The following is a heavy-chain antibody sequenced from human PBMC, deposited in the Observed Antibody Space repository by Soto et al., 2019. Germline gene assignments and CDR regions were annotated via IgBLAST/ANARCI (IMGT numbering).Heavy chain of an antibody. D-gene: IGHD2-2*01. CDR2: INSDGSST. CDR3: ARNLTYYVLVPAAMHESYYYGIYV. Sequence: EVQLVESGGGVVQPGGSLRLSCAASGFTFSSYWMHWVRQAPGKGLVWVSRINSDGSSTSYADSVKGRFTISRDNAKNTLYLQLNSLRAEDTDVYYCARNLTYYVLVPAAMHESYYYGIYVWGQGTTVTVSS. CDR1: GFTFSSYW. J-gene: IGHJ6*02. V-gene: IGHV3-74*01.